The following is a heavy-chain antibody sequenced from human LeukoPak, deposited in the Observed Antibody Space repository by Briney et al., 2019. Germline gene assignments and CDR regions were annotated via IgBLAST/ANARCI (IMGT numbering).Heavy chain of an antibody. D-gene: IGHD2-15*01. CDR2: ISAYNGHT. V-gene: IGHV1-18*01. CDR3: ARAVHGGYCSGGSCHWFDP. J-gene: IGHJ5*02. CDR1: GYTFSNYG. Sequence: ASVKVSCKASGYTFSNYGVSWVRQAPGQGLEWMGWISAYNGHTNYAQNLQGRVTMTTDTSTSTVYVELSRLRSDDTAVYYCARAVHGGYCSGGSCHWFDPWGQGTLVTVSS.